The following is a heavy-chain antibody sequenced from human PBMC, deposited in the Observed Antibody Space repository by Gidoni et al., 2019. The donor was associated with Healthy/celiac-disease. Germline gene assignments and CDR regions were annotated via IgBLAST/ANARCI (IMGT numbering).Heavy chain of an antibody. CDR3: AVSIMATIPTD. Sequence: AASGFTFDDYTMHWVRQAPGKGLEWVSLISWDGGSTYYADSVKGRFTISRDNSKNYLYLQMNSLRTEDTALYYCAVSIMATIPTDWGQGTLVTVSS. D-gene: IGHD5-12*01. V-gene: IGHV3-43*01. CDR2: ISWDGGST. CDR1: GFTFDDYT. J-gene: IGHJ4*02.